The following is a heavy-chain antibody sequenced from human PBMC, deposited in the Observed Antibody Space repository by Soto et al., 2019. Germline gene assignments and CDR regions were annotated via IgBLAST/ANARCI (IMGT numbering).Heavy chain of an antibody. D-gene: IGHD4-17*01. CDR3: ASMAPIYGDPY. CDR2: VHHSGST. J-gene: IGHJ4*02. Sequence: QVQLQESGPGLVKPSGTLSLTCAVSGGSISDSWWTWVRQPPGKGLEWIGEVHHSGSTNYNPSLKSRVTISVDKSKTQFSLNLNSVTAADTAMYYCASMAPIYGDPYWGQGTLVTVSS. CDR1: GGSISDSW. V-gene: IGHV4-4*02.